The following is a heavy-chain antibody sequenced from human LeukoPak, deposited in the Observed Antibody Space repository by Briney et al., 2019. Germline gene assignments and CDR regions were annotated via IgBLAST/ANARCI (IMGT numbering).Heavy chain of an antibody. CDR1: GGTFSSYA. CDR3: ASRGLPPAPPRL. V-gene: IGHV1-69*04. D-gene: IGHD1-26*01. Sequence: GASVKVSCKASGGTFSSYAISWVRQAPGQGLEWMGRIIPILGIANYAQKFQGRVTITADKSTSTAYMELSSLRSEDTAVYYCASRGLPPAPPRLWGQGTLVTVSS. J-gene: IGHJ4*02. CDR2: IIPILGIA.